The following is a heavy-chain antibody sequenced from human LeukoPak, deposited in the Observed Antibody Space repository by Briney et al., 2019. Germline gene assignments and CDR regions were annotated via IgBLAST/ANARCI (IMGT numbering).Heavy chain of an antibody. CDR2: IKKDGSEK. D-gene: IGHD2-15*01. Sequence: GGSLRLSCAASGFTFSSYWMSWGRQAPGKGLEWVASIKKDGSEKNYVDSVKGRFTISRDNAKNSLYLQMNSLRAEDTAIYYCARQRMLDVWGKGTTVIASS. J-gene: IGHJ6*04. CDR3: ARQRMLDV. V-gene: IGHV3-7*03. CDR1: GFTFSSYW.